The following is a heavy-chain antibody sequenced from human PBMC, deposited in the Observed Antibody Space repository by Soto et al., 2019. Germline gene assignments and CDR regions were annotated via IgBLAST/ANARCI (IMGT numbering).Heavy chain of an antibody. CDR3: AREPLVVVPAAANWFDP. CDR1: GFTFSSYS. D-gene: IGHD2-2*01. Sequence: EVQLVESGGGLVKPGGSLRLSCAASGFTFSSYSMNWVRQAPGKGLERVSSISSSSSYIYYADTVKGRFTISRDNAKNSVYLQLNSLRAEDTAVYYCAREPLVVVPAAANWFDPWGQGTLVTVSS. V-gene: IGHV3-21*01. CDR2: ISSSSSYI. J-gene: IGHJ5*02.